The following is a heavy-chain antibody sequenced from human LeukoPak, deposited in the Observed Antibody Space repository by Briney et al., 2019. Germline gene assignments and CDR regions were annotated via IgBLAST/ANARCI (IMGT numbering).Heavy chain of an antibody. V-gene: IGHV3-33*01. Sequence: GGSLRLSCAASGFTFSSYGMHWVRRAPGKGLEWVAVIWYDGTNTYYADSVKGRFTISRDNSKNTLYLQMNSLRAEDTAVYYCARDFCSGGSCYPDAFDIWGQRTMVTVSS. J-gene: IGHJ3*02. CDR3: ARDFCSGGSCYPDAFDI. CDR1: GFTFSSYG. CDR2: IWYDGTNT. D-gene: IGHD2-15*01.